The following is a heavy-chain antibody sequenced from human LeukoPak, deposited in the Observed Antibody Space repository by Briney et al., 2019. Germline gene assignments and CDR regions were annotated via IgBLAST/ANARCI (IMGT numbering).Heavy chain of an antibody. D-gene: IGHD2-2*01. Sequence: SETLSLTCTVSGGSISSYYWSWIRQPPGKGLEWIGYIYYSGSTNYNPSLKSRVTISVDTSKNQFSLKLSSVTAADTAVYYCARAYPYCSSTSCLYHDAFDSWGQGTMGTVSS. CDR1: GGSISSYY. J-gene: IGHJ3*02. V-gene: IGHV4-59*01. CDR2: IYYSGST. CDR3: ARAYPYCSSTSCLYHDAFDS.